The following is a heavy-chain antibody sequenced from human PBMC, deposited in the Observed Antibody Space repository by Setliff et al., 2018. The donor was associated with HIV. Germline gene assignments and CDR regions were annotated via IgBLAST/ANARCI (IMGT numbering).Heavy chain of an antibody. J-gene: IGHJ6*03. V-gene: IGHV1-8*01. D-gene: IGHD2-15*01. CDR2: MNPDSGNT. Sequence: ASVEVSCKASGYTSTSYDINWVRQATGQGLEWMGWMNPDSGNTGSAQNFQGRLTITWSTSISTAYMELGSLGFDDTAVYFCARTRSGGSSVYYYYYMDVWGQGTAVTVSS. CDR3: ARTRSGGSSVYYYYYMDV. CDR1: GYTSTSYD.